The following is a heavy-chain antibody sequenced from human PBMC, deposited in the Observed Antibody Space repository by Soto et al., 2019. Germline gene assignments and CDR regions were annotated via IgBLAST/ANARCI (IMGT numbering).Heavy chain of an antibody. D-gene: IGHD3-3*01. J-gene: IGHJ5*02. V-gene: IGHV3-48*02. CDR1: GFTFSSYS. Sequence: EVQLVESGGGLVRPWGSLKLSCAASGFTFSSYSMHWVRQAPGKGLEWVSYISSNSRIIYYADSVRGRFTVSRYNAKNSLYHQMNSLRDEDTAVYYCARDQGDYHDSWSGRDWFDPWGQGTLVTVSS. CDR2: ISSNSRII. CDR3: ARDQGDYHDSWSGRDWFDP.